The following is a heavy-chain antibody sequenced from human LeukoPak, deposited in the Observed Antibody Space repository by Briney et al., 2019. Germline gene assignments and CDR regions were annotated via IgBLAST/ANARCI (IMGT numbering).Heavy chain of an antibody. CDR2: IYYSGRA. CDR3: ARVRYGEYNYFDY. J-gene: IGHJ4*02. D-gene: IGHD4-17*01. V-gene: IGHV4-4*02. Sequence: NPSGTLSLTCAVSGDFITTRNWWSWDRQPPGKGLEWIGEIYYSGRANYNPSVRSRVTMSVDKSENQFSLELRTVTAADTAVYYCARVRYGEYNYFDYWGQGTLVTVSS. CDR1: GDFITTRNW.